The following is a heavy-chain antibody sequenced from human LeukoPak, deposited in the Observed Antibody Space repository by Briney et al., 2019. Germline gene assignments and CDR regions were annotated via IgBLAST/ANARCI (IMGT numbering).Heavy chain of an antibody. Sequence: GASMKVSCKASGYSFTGYYIHWVRQAPGQGLEWMGWINPDGGVTKSTQNFQGRVTMTRDKSINTVYMELSGLTSDDTALYYCARGPNPYYYMDFWGTGTTVSVSS. CDR1: GYSFTGYY. CDR3: ARGPNPYYYMDF. D-gene: IGHD2-8*01. CDR2: INPDGGVT. V-gene: IGHV1-2*02. J-gene: IGHJ6*03.